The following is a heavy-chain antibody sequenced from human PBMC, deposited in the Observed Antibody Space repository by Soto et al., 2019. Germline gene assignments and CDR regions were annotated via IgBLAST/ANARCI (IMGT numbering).Heavy chain of an antibody. CDR2: IDLDIGDT. J-gene: IGHJ4*02. CDR1: GHTFTGHH. V-gene: IGHV1-2*02. Sequence: QVQMVQSGAEVKKPGASVKVSCKASGHTFTGHHMHWVRQAPGQGLEGMGLIDLDIGDTKYAQKFQGRVTSTSDTSITTAYRELRGLRSDDTAVYYCALEPTGTAGFDYWGQGTLVTVSS. D-gene: IGHD2-21*02. CDR3: ALEPTGTAGFDY.